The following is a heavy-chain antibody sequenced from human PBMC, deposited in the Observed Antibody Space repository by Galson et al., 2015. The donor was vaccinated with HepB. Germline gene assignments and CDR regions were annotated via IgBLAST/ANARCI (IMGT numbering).Heavy chain of an antibody. CDR3: ARDRDIVVVTEPFDI. V-gene: IGHV3-21*01. J-gene: IGHJ3*02. Sequence: SLRLSCAASGFTFSSYSMNWVRQAPGKGLEWVSSISSSSSYIYYADSVKGRFTISRDNAKNSLYLQMNSLRAEDTAVYYCARDRDIVVVTEPFDIWGQGTMVTVSS. CDR1: GFTFSSYS. D-gene: IGHD2-21*02. CDR2: ISSSSSYI.